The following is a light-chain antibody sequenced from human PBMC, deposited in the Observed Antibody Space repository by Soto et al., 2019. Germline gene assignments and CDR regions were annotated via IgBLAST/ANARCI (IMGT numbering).Light chain of an antibody. J-gene: IGKJ1*01. CDR1: QSVSSN. V-gene: IGKV3-15*01. CDR3: QQYNNWPPWT. CDR2: GAS. Sequence: EIVLTQSPDTLSLSPGERATLSCRASQSVSSNLAWYQQKPGQAPRLLIYGASTRATGIPARFSGSGSGTEFTLTISSLQSEDSAVYYCQQYNNWPPWTFGQGTKVDIK.